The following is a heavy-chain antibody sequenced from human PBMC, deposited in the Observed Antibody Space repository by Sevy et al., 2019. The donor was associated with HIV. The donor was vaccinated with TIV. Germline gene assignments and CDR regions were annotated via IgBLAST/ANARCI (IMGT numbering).Heavy chain of an antibody. J-gene: IGHJ4*02. Sequence: ASVKVSCKASGGTCSSSAISWVRHAPGQGLEWMGGIFPIFATANYAQKFQGRLTITADESTCTAYMELSSLRSDDTALYYCTGGLAVSVDYWGQGTLVTVSS. D-gene: IGHD6-19*01. V-gene: IGHV1-69*13. CDR2: IFPIFATA. CDR1: GGTCSSSA. CDR3: TGGLAVSVDY.